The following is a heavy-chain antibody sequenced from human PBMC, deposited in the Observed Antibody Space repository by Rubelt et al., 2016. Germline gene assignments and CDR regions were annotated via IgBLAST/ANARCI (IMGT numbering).Heavy chain of an antibody. V-gene: IGHV1-69*01. D-gene: IGHD2-2*02. CDR1: GGTFSSYA. J-gene: IGHJ5*02. Sequence: GGTFSSYAISWVRQAPGQGLEWMGGIIPIFGTANYAQKFQGRVTITADESTSTAYMELSSLRSEDTAVYYCAREEGGCSSTSCYRYNWFDPWGQGTLVTVSS. CDR3: AREEGGCSSTSCYRYNWFDP. CDR2: IIPIFGTA.